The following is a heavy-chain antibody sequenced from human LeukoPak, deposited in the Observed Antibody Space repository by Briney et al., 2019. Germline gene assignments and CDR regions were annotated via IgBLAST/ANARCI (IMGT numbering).Heavy chain of an antibody. CDR1: GFTFSSYA. Sequence: GRSLRLSCAASGFTFSSYAMHWVRQAPGKGLEWVAVISYDGSNKYYADSVKGRFTISRDNSKNTLYLQMNSLRAEDTALYYCASNWGSYPDCWGQGALVTVSS. CDR3: ASNWGSYPDC. D-gene: IGHD3-16*01. V-gene: IGHV3-30-3*01. J-gene: IGHJ4*02. CDR2: ISYDGSNK.